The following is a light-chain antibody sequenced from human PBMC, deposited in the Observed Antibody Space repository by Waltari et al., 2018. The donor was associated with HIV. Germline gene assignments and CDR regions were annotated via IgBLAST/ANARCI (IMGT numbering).Light chain of an antibody. Sequence: QSALTQPAPVSESPGQSITISCTGTSSDVGAYNFVSWYQQHPGKVPELIIFEVSNRPSGISGRFSGSKSGNTASLTISGLRAEDEADYYCSSFTRRNNVIFGGGTKLTVL. CDR2: EVS. J-gene: IGLJ2*01. V-gene: IGLV2-14*01. CDR1: SSDVGAYNF. CDR3: SSFTRRNNVI.